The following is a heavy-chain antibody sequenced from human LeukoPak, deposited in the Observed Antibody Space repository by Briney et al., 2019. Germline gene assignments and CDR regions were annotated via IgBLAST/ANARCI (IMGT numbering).Heavy chain of an antibody. D-gene: IGHD6-13*01. CDR1: GFTFSIYW. V-gene: IGHV3-30*02. Sequence: GGSLRLSCAASGFTFSIYWMSWVRQAPGKGLEWVAFIRYDGSNKYYADSVKGRFTISRDNSKNSLYLQMNSLRAEDTAVYYCARDESRYSSSWYRNWGQGTLVTVSS. CDR2: IRYDGSNK. CDR3: ARDESRYSSSWYRN. J-gene: IGHJ4*02.